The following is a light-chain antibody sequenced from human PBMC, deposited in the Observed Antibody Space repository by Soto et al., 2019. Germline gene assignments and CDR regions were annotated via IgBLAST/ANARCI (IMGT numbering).Light chain of an antibody. Sequence: QSVLTQPPSASGSPGQSVAISCTGTSSDVGGYNYVSWYQQHPGKAPKLMIYEVNKRPSGVPDRFSGSKSGNTASLTVSGLQAEDEADYYCSSYAGRSNVFGNGTQVTVL. V-gene: IGLV2-8*01. CDR1: SSDVGGYNY. CDR3: SSYAGRSNV. CDR2: EVN. J-gene: IGLJ1*01.